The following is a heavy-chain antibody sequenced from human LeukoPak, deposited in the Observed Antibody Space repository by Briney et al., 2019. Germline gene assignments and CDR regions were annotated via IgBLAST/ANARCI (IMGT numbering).Heavy chain of an antibody. Sequence: GGSLRLSCAVSGFTFSNAWMSWVRQAPGKGLEWVGRIKSKTDGGTTDYAAPVKGRFTIPRDDSRTTLHLQMNSLKTEDTAVYYCTTTYDSRDYWGQGTLVTVSS. CDR3: TTTYDSRDY. D-gene: IGHD3-22*01. V-gene: IGHV3-15*01. CDR1: GFTFSNAW. J-gene: IGHJ4*02. CDR2: IKSKTDGGTT.